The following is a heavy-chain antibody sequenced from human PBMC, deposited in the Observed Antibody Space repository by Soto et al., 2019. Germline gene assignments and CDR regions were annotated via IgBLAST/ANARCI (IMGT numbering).Heavy chain of an antibody. V-gene: IGHV3-15*07. J-gene: IGHJ4*02. CDR1: GFTFTNAW. CDR2: VKTKADGGTT. Sequence: EVQLVESGGGLVKPGESLRLSCAASGFTFTNAWMNWVRQAPGKGPEWVGRVKTKADGGTTDYAAPAKGRFTISRDDSINPVYLQMNSLKIEDTAVYYCTSRIRTTNDYWGQGTLVTVSS. D-gene: IGHD1-1*01. CDR3: TSRIRTTNDY.